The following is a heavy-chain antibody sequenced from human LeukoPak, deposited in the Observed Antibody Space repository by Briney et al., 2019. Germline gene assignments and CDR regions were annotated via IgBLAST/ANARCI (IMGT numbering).Heavy chain of an antibody. CDR1: GFTFGKYW. V-gene: IGHV3-7*03. CDR2: IKLDGSEK. J-gene: IGHJ4*02. CDR3: ARDQYDTWSRRGNFDS. D-gene: IGHD3-3*01. Sequence: HHWGSLRLSCVASGFTFGKYWMSWVRQAPGKGLEWVANIKLDGSEKNYVDSVKGRFTISRDNTKNSLYLQMNSLRAEDTAVFYCARDQYDTWSRRGNFDSWGQGTLVIVSS.